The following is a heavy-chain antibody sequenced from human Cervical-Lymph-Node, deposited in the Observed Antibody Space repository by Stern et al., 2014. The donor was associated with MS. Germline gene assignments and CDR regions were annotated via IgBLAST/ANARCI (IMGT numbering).Heavy chain of an antibody. J-gene: IGHJ4*02. CDR1: GGTFSSYA. V-gene: IGHV1-69*01. CDR2: IIPIFGTA. D-gene: IGHD1-14*01. Sequence: VQLVESGAEVKKPRYSVKVSCKASGGTFSSYAISWVRQAPGQGFEWLGGIIPIFGTANYAQKVQGRVTITADDSTSIDALEQRSLRSEDTAVYYCARLYGTEPREYYFNYWGQGTLVTVSS. CDR3: ARLYGTEPREYYFNY.